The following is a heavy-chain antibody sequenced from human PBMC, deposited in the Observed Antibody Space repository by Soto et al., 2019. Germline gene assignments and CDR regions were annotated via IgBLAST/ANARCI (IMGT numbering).Heavy chain of an antibody. D-gene: IGHD5-12*01. CDR2: ISYDGSNN. Sequence: GGSLRLSCAASGFTFDNYYIHWVRQAPGKGLEWVAVISYDGSNNYYADSVKGRFTISRDNSKSALFLQMNSPRAEDTAVYYCAKDLGYSGYGVFDSWGQGTLVTVSS. CDR1: GFTFDNYY. J-gene: IGHJ4*02. CDR3: AKDLGYSGYGVFDS. V-gene: IGHV3-30*18.